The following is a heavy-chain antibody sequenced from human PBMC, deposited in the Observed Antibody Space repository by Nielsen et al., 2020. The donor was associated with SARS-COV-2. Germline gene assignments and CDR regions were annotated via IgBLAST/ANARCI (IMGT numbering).Heavy chain of an antibody. CDR1: GGSISSGGYY. Sequence: SETLSLTCTVSGGSISSGGYYWSWIRQPPGKGLEWIGYIYYSGSTYYNPSLKSRVTISVDTSKNQFSLKLSSVTAADTAVYYCARMGIAAAGILDYYYGMDVWGQGTTVTVSS. J-gene: IGHJ6*02. CDR3: ARMGIAAAGILDYYYGMDV. V-gene: IGHV4-30-4*01. D-gene: IGHD6-13*01. CDR2: IYYSGST.